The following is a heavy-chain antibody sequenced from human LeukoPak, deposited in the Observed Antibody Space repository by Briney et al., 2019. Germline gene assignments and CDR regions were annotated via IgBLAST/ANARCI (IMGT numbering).Heavy chain of an antibody. J-gene: IGHJ4*02. V-gene: IGHV4-59*01. D-gene: IGHD1-26*01. Sequence: SETLSLTCTVSDGAIAGYSWSWIRQAPGKGLEWIGYIYYSGDTNYNPSLQSRVTVSVDTSKNQFSLKLTSVTAADTAVYYCAKDRVGATSHFDYWGQGTLVTVSS. CDR1: DGAIAGYS. CDR3: AKDRVGATSHFDY. CDR2: IYYSGDT.